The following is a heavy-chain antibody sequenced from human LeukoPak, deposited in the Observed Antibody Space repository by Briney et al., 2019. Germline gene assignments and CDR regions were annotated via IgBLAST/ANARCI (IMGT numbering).Heavy chain of an antibody. Sequence: KPGGSLRLSCAASGFTFSDYYMSWIRQAPGKGLEWVSYISSSGSTIYYADSVKGRFTISRDNAKNSLYLQMNSLRAEDTAVYYCARAPAAIRLRPLDYWGQGTLVTVSS. CDR3: ARAPAAIRLRPLDY. CDR1: GFTFSDYY. V-gene: IGHV3-11*04. J-gene: IGHJ4*02. CDR2: ISSSGSTI. D-gene: IGHD2-2*02.